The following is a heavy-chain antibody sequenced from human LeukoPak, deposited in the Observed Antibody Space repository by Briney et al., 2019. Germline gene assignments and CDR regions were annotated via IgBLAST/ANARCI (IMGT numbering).Heavy chain of an antibody. CDR1: GYTFTSYG. V-gene: IGHV1-18*01. CDR2: ISAYNGNT. D-gene: IGHD5-18*01. J-gene: IGHJ4*02. Sequence: ASVKVSCKASGYTFTSYGTNWVRQASGQGLEWMGWISAYNGNTNYAQKFQGRVTMTTDTSTSTAYMELRSLRSDDTAVYYCAFRGYTYGPFDYWGQGTLVTVSS. CDR3: AFRGYTYGPFDY.